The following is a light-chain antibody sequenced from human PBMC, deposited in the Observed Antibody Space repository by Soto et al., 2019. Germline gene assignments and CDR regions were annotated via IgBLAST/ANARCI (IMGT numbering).Light chain of an antibody. J-gene: IGKJ1*01. CDR1: QNIINY. CDR3: QQYNIYPWT. V-gene: IGKV1-5*03. CDR2: TAS. Sequence: DIQMTQSPSTLSASVGDRVTITCRASQNIINYLAWYQQKPVKAPKLLIYTASSLETGVPSRFSGSGSGTEFTLTVSRLQPDDFGIYYCQQYNIYPWTFGQGTKVEIK.